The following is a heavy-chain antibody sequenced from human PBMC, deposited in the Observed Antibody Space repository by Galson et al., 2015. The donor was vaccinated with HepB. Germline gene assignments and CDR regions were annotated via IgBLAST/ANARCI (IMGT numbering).Heavy chain of an antibody. J-gene: IGHJ6*02. CDR2: FSSSGGNT. CDR3: ARYCITTSCYGLGNYYGMDV. D-gene: IGHD2-2*01. Sequence: SLRLSCAASAFTASDYAMSWVRQAQGKGLEWVSAFSSSGGNTYFADSVKGRFTISRDNSKDTLYLQMNSLRAEDTAVYYCARYCITTSCYGLGNYYGMDVWGHGTTVTVSS. CDR1: AFTASDYA. V-gene: IGHV3-23*01.